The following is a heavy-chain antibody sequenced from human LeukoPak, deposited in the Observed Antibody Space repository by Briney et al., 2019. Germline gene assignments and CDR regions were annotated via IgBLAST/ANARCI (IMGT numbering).Heavy chain of an antibody. CDR3: AKDLMTTVTTGAFDI. V-gene: IGHV3-43D*03. CDR2: ISWDGGST. J-gene: IGHJ3*02. Sequence: GGSLRLSCAASRFTFDDYAMHWVRQAPGKGLEWVSLISWDGGSTYHADSVKGRFTISRDNSKNSLYLQMNSLRAEDTAVYYCAKDLMTTVTTGAFDIWGQGTMVTVSS. CDR1: RFTFDDYA. D-gene: IGHD4-17*01.